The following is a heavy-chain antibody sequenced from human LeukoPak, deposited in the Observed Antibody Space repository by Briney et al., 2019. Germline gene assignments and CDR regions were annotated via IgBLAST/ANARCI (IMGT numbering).Heavy chain of an antibody. CDR3: ARDGGCGGDCYDY. Sequence: GASVKVSCKASGYTFTGYGINWVRQATGQGLEWMGWMNPNSGNTGYAQKFQGRVTMTRNTSISTAYMELSSLRSEDTAAYYCARDGGCGGDCYDYWGQGTLVTVSS. CDR1: GYTFTGYG. CDR2: MNPNSGNT. J-gene: IGHJ4*02. V-gene: IGHV1-8*01. D-gene: IGHD2-21*01.